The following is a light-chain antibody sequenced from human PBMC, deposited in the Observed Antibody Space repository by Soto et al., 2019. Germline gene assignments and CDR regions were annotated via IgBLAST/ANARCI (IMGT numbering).Light chain of an antibody. Sequence: EIVLTQSPGTLSLSPGHRATLSCRASQTFGSSYLAWYQQKPGQAPRLLIYDASNRATGIPDRFSGSGSGTDFTLTISSLEPEDFAVYYCQQSASSVTFGQGTRLEI. CDR2: DAS. J-gene: IGKJ5*01. CDR3: QQSASSVT. V-gene: IGKV3-20*01. CDR1: QTFGSSY.